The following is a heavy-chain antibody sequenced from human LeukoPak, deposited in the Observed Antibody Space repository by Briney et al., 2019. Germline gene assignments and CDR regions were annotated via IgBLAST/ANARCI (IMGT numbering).Heavy chain of an antibody. CDR1: GGTFSSYA. Sequence: SVKVSCKASGGTFSSYAISWVRQAPGQGLEWMGGIIPIFGTANYAQKFQGRVTITADESTSTAYMELSSLRSEDTAVYYCARDIIGYCSSTSCYGGGGYWGQGSLVTVSS. D-gene: IGHD2-2*01. J-gene: IGHJ4*02. CDR2: IIPIFGTA. CDR3: ARDIIGYCSSTSCYGGGGY. V-gene: IGHV1-69*13.